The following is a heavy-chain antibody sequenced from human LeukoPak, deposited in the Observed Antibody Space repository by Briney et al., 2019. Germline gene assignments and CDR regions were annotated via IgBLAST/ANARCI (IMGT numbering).Heavy chain of an antibody. J-gene: IGHJ4*02. V-gene: IGHV4-30-2*01. CDR2: IYHSGST. CDR1: GGSISSGGYY. D-gene: IGHD3-3*01. CDR3: ARGYDFWSGYSSFDY. Sequence: SETLSLTCTVSGGSISSGGYYWSWIRQPPGKGLEWIGYIYHSGSTYYNPSLKSRVTISVDRSKNQFSLKLSSVTAADTAVYYCARGYDFWSGYSSFDYWGQGTLVTVSS.